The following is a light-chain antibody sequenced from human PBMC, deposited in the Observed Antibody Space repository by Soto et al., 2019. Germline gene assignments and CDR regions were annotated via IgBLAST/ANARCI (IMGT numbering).Light chain of an antibody. J-gene: IGLJ3*02. V-gene: IGLV2-23*01. CDR1: SSDVGSYNL. Sequence: QSALTQPASVAGSPGQSITFSCTGTSSDVGSYNLVSWYQQHPGKAPKLMIYEGSKRPSGVSNRFSGSKSGNTASLTISGLQAEDEADYYCCSYAGSSTLVFGGGTNLTVL. CDR3: CSYAGSSTLV. CDR2: EGS.